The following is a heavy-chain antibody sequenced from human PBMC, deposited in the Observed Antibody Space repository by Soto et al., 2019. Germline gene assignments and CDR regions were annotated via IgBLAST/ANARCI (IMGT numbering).Heavy chain of an antibody. CDR3: ARDRFAGSSIFGMAV. V-gene: IGHV3-30*03. Sequence: QMQLVESGGGVVQPGRSLRLSCAASGMSINTFNMHWVRQVPGKGLEWLGLISHDGTETHYVDSVKGRFTISRDNSKSTVWLQMNRLKREDTAVYFCARDRFAGSSIFGMAVWGQGTTVTVS. CDR2: ISHDGTET. J-gene: IGHJ6*02. D-gene: IGHD1-26*01. CDR1: GMSINTFN.